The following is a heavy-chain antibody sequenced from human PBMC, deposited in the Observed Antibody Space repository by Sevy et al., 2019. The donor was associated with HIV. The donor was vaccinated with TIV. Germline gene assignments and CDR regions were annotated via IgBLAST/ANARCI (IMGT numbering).Heavy chain of an antibody. CDR3: ARDCNSKTCLWGLDV. V-gene: IGHV3-7*03. D-gene: IGHD4-4*01. CDR1: GFTFTNYW. J-gene: IGHJ6*02. Sequence: GGSLRLSCEASGFTFTNYWMTWVRQAPGKGLEWVANIKRDGSERYYVDSVKGRFTIPRDNAKTSLYLQMNSLRVEDTAIYFCARDCNSKTCLWGLDVWGQGTTVTVSS. CDR2: IKRDGSER.